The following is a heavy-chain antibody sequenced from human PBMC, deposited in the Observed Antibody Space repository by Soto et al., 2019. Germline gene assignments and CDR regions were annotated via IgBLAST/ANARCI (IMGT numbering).Heavy chain of an antibody. CDR1: GFILSDCA. Sequence: PGGSLRLSCATSGFILSDCAMNWVRQAPGKGLEWVSYISSSSSVIDYADSVKGRFTVSRDNARNSLYLQMNSLRAEDTAVYYCALSVSMVPTIYSYTDVGGKRTTVTGSS. CDR2: ISSSSSVI. D-gene: IGHD2-8*01. V-gene: IGHV3-48*01. CDR3: ALSVSMVPTIYSYTDV. J-gene: IGHJ6*03.